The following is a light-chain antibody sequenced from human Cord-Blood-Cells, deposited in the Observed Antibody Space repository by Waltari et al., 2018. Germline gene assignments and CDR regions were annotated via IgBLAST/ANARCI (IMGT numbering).Light chain of an antibody. CDR2: DVS. CDR3: SSYTSSSTV. CDR1: GRDAGGYNH. V-gene: IGLV2-14*01. Sequence: HSALTQPASVSGSPGPSTTITCPGTGRDAGGYNHFSWYQQHPGKAPKLMIYDVSNRPSGVSNRFSGSKSGNTASLTISGLQAEDEADYYCSSYTSSSTVFGGGTKLTVL. J-gene: IGLJ2*01.